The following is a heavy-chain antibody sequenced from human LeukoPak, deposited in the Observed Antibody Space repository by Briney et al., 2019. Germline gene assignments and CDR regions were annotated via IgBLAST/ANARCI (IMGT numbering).Heavy chain of an antibody. J-gene: IGHJ5*01. CDR3: ARGLHWNDFNWFDS. CDR1: GFTFTNFW. Sequence: PGGSLRLSCAASGFTFTNFWMNWVRQTPGKGLMRVSRIQTDGSTRYAESVKGRFTISRDNAKNTVYPQMNTLSAEDTAIYYCARGLHWNDFNWFDSWGQGTLVTVSS. V-gene: IGHV3-74*01. CDR2: IQTDGST. D-gene: IGHD1-1*01.